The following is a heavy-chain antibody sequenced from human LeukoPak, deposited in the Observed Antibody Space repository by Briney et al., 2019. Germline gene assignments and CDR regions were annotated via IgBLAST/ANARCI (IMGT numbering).Heavy chain of an antibody. J-gene: IGHJ4*02. Sequence: ASVKVSCKASGYTFTSYDINWVRQAPGQGLEWMGWMNPNSGNTGYAQTFQGRVTMTRNTSISTAYMELSSLRSEDRAGYGCARGRYTASYWGQGTLVTVSS. V-gene: IGHV1-8*01. CDR1: GYTFTSYD. CDR2: MNPNSGNT. CDR3: ARGRYTASY. D-gene: IGHD1-1*01.